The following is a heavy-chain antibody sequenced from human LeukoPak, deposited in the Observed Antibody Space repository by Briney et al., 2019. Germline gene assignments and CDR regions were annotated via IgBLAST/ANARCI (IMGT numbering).Heavy chain of an antibody. J-gene: IGHJ4*02. Sequence: GGSLRLSCAASGFTFSSYAMSWVRQAPGKGLEWVSAISGSGGSTYYADSVKGRFTISRDNSKNTLYLQMNSLRAEDTAVYYCAKVPPGYCRSTSCFGYYFDYWGQGTLVTVSS. D-gene: IGHD2-2*01. CDR1: GFTFSSYA. CDR3: AKVPPGYCRSTSCFGYYFDY. V-gene: IGHV3-23*01. CDR2: ISGSGGST.